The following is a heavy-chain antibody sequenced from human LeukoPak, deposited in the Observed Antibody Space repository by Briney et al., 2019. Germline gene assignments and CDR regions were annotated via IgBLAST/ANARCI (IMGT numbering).Heavy chain of an antibody. CDR2: IYSGGST. Sequence: PGGSLRLSCAASEFSVGSNYMTWVRQAPGKGLEWVSLIYSGGSTYYADSVKGRFTISRDNSKNTLYLQMNSLRVEDTAVYYCAKDYGGSSYYFDYWGQGTLVTVSS. V-gene: IGHV3-66*01. D-gene: IGHD4-23*01. CDR3: AKDYGGSSYYFDY. CDR1: EFSVGSNY. J-gene: IGHJ4*02.